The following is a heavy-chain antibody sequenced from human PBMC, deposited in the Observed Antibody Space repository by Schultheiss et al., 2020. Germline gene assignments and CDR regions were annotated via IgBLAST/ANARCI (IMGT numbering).Heavy chain of an antibody. V-gene: IGHV3-74*01. J-gene: IGHJ4*02. D-gene: IGHD3-9*01. Sequence: GGSLRLSCAASGFTFSSYWMHWVRQAPGKGLVWVSRINSDGSSTSYADSVKGRFTISRDNSKNTLYLQMGSLRAEDMAVYYCARGDKYYDILTGYYPPFDYWGQGTLVTVSA. CDR1: GFTFSSYW. CDR3: ARGDKYYDILTGYYPPFDY. CDR2: INSDGSST.